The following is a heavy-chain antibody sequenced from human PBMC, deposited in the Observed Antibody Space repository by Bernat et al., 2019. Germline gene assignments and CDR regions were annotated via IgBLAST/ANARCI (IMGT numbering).Heavy chain of an antibody. D-gene: IGHD6-13*01. J-gene: IGHJ5*02. Sequence: QVQLVQSGAEVKKPGASVKVSCKASGYTFTSYDINWERQATGQGLEWMGWMNPNSGNTGYAQKFQGRVTMTRNTSISTAYMELSSLRSEDTAVYYCARGPFAFVIAAAGTDWFDPWGQGTLVTVSS. CDR1: GYTFTSYD. CDR3: ARGPFAFVIAAAGTDWFDP. V-gene: IGHV1-8*01. CDR2: MNPNSGNT.